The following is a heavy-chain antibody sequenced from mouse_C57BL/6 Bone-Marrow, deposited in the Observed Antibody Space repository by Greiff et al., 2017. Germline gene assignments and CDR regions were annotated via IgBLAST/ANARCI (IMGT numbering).Heavy chain of an antibody. CDR1: GYTFTSYW. CDR2: IYPGSGST. D-gene: IGHD2-12*01. J-gene: IGHJ2*01. V-gene: IGHV1-55*01. CDR3: ARGLLFFFDY. Sequence: QVQLQQPGAELVKPGASVKMSCKASGYTFTSYWITWVKQRPGQGLEWIGDIYPGSGSTNYNEKFKSKATLTVDTSSSTASMQLSSLTSGDSAVYYCARGLLFFFDYWGQGTTLTVSS.